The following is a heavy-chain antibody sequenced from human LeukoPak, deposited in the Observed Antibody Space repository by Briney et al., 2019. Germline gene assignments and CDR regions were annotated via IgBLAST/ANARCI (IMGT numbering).Heavy chain of an antibody. CDR2: IYYSGGT. CDR1: GGSISSGGFY. V-gene: IGHV4-31*03. J-gene: IGHJ3*02. D-gene: IGHD5-12*01. CDR3: ARDRVVATIPDAFDI. Sequence: SETLSLTCTVSGGSISSGGFYWHWIRQQPGKGLEWIGHIYYSGGTYYNPSLKSRVSISVDASKTQLSLKLSSVTAADTAVYYCARDRVVATIPDAFDIWGQGTMVTVSS.